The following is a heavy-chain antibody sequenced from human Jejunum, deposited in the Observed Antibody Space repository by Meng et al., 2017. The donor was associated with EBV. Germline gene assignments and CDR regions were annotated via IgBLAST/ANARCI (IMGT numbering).Heavy chain of an antibody. CDR3: VSAWVDP. Sequence: EGQLVECGEGLVKPGGSLRLSCAGSGFTFSNAWMSWVRQSPGKGLEWIARIKSKTQGGTTDYAASVKGRFTVSRDDSENTVYLQMNSLTTEDTAMYYCVSAWVDPWGQGTLVTVSS. J-gene: IGHJ5*02. CDR2: IKSKTQGGTT. CDR1: GFTFSNAW. V-gene: IGHV3-15*01.